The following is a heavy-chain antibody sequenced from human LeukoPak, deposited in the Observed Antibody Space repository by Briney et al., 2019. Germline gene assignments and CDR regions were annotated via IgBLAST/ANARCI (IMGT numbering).Heavy chain of an antibody. Sequence: PGGSLRLSCAASGFTFSDYYMSWIRQAPGKGLEWVSYISSSGSTIYYADSVKGRFTISRDNAKNSLYLQMNSLRAEDTAVYYCARDMKSSWYPNPLFDPWGQGTLVTVSS. V-gene: IGHV3-11*01. CDR2: ISSSGSTI. D-gene: IGHD6-13*01. CDR3: ARDMKSSWYPNPLFDP. J-gene: IGHJ5*02. CDR1: GFTFSDYY.